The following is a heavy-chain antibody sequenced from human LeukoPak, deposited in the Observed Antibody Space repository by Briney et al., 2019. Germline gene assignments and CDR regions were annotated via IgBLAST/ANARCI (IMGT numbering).Heavy chain of an antibody. CDR3: ARDQTKYCSGGSCYYFDY. CDR2: IWYDGSNK. Sequence: AGGCLRLSCAASGFTFSSYGMHWVRQAPGKGLEWVAVIWYDGSNKYYADSVKGRFTISRDNSKNTLYLQMNSLRAEDTAVYYCARDQTKYCSGGSCYYFDYWGQGTLVTVSS. J-gene: IGHJ4*02. CDR1: GFTFSSYG. V-gene: IGHV3-33*01. D-gene: IGHD2-15*01.